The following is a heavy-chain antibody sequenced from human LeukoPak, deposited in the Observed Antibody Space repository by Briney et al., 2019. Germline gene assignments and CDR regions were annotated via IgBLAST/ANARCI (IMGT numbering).Heavy chain of an antibody. Sequence: GASVNVSCKASGYTFTSYGISWVRQAPGQGREWMGWISAYNGNTNYAQKLQGRVTMTTDTSTSTAYMELRSLRSDDTAVYYCARSYGYNYYYYYYMDVWGKGTTVTVSS. J-gene: IGHJ6*03. CDR3: ARSYGYNYYYYYYMDV. CDR1: GYTFTSYG. D-gene: IGHD5-18*01. CDR2: ISAYNGNT. V-gene: IGHV1-18*01.